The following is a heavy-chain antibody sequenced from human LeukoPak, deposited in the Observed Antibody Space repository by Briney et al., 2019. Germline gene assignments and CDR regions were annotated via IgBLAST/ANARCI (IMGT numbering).Heavy chain of an antibody. CDR1: GFTFSSYA. J-gene: IGHJ4*02. CDR3: AKDNRPAYSSSWYGASPFDY. CDR2: ISGSGGST. Sequence: GGSLRLSCAASGFTFSSYAMSWVRQAPGKGLEWVSAISGSGGSTYYADSVKGRFTISRDNSKNTLYLQMNSLRAEDTAVYYCAKDNRPAYSSSWYGASPFDYWGQGTLDTVSS. D-gene: IGHD6-13*01. V-gene: IGHV3-23*01.